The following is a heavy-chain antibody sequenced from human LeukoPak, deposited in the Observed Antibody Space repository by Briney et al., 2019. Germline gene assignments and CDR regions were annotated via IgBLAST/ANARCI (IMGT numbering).Heavy chain of an antibody. CDR2: IYYSGST. J-gene: IGHJ4*02. V-gene: IGHV4-39*01. CDR3: ASRYCSGGSCYLYYFDY. Sequence: KPSETLSLTCTVSGGSISSSSYYWGWIRQPPGKGLEWIGSIYYSGSTYYNPSLKSRVTISVDTSKNQFSLKLSSVTAADTAVYYCASRYCSGGSCYLYYFDYWGQGTLVTVSS. CDR1: GGSISSSSYY. D-gene: IGHD2-15*01.